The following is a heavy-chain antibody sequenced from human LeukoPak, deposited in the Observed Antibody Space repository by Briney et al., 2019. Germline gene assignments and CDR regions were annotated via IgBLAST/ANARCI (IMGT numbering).Heavy chain of an antibody. V-gene: IGHV4-39*01. Sequence: SETLSLTCTVSGGSISSSSYYWGWIRQPPGKGLEWIGRIYYSGSTYYNPSLKSRVTISVDTSKNQFSLKLSSVTAADTAVYYCASFHYGILTGWLASNNYGMAVWGQGTTVTVSS. CDR3: ASFHYGILTGWLASNNYGMAV. D-gene: IGHD3-9*01. CDR2: IYYSGST. J-gene: IGHJ6*02. CDR1: GGSISSSSYY.